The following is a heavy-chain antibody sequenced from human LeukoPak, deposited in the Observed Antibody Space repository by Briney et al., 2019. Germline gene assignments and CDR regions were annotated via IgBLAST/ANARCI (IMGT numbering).Heavy chain of an antibody. D-gene: IGHD2-2*01. Sequence: PGGSLRLSCATSGFTFSTFRMTWVRQAPGKGLEWVANINEDGSETYYVDSVRGRFTISRDNAKKSMHLQMNSLRAEDTAAYYCYGAPYRFDCWGQGTRVTVSS. CDR2: INEDGSET. CDR1: GFTFSTFR. V-gene: IGHV3-7*03. J-gene: IGHJ4*02. CDR3: YGAPYRFDC.